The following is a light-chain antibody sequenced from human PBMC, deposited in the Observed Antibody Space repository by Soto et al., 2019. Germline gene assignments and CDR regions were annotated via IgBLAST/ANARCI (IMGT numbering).Light chain of an antibody. CDR1: QSVSSW. CDR2: TAS. V-gene: IGKV1-5*03. J-gene: IGKJ5*01. CDR3: QQSYSTPFT. Sequence: IQITQCASTLYASVGYRITITCLASQSVSSWLAWYQQKPGKAPTLLIHTASTLQSGVPSRFSGSGSGTDFTLIISSLQPDDFATYNCQQSYSTPFTFGQGIRLEIK.